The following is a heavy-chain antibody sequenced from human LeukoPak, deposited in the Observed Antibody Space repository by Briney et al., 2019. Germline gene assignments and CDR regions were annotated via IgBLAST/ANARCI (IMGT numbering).Heavy chain of an antibody. CDR3: ARGSDCSSTSCYAFDY. D-gene: IGHD2-2*01. J-gene: IGHJ4*02. Sequence: GGSLRLSCAASGFTVSSYGMHWVRQAPGKGLEWVAVIWYDGSNKYYADSVEGRFTISRDNSKNTLYLQMNSLRAEDTAVYYCARGSDCSSTSCYAFDYWGQGTLVTVSS. CDR1: GFTVSSYG. V-gene: IGHV3-33*08. CDR2: IWYDGSNK.